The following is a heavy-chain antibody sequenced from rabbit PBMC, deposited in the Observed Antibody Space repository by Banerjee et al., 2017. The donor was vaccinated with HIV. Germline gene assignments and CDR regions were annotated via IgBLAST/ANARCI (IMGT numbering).Heavy chain of an antibody. J-gene: IGHJ4*01. D-gene: IGHD1-1*01. CDR3: AGDPLSGVSHYLNL. Sequence: QEQLVESGGGLVKPGASLTLTCKASGFDFSSYYMSWVRQAPGKGLEWIACIGTGGSGSTYYASWAKGRFTSSKTSSTTVTLQMTSLTAADTATYFCAGDPLSGVSHYLNLWGQGTLVTVS. CDR1: GFDFSSYYM. V-gene: IGHV1S45*01. CDR2: IGTGGSGST.